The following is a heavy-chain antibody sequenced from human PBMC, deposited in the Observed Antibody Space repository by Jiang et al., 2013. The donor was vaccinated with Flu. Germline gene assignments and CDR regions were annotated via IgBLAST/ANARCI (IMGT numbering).Heavy chain of an antibody. CDR3: ARETGVVGNWYFDL. V-gene: IGHV3-13*01. Sequence: RLSCAASGFTFSNYDMHWVRQVIGKGLEWVAGISTHGGTNYPDSMKGRFTISRDNAKDSAYLQMNSLRAGDTAVYYCARETGVVGNWYFDLWGRGTLVTVSS. CDR2: ISTHGGT. CDR1: GFTFSNYD. D-gene: IGHD1-14*01. J-gene: IGHJ2*01.